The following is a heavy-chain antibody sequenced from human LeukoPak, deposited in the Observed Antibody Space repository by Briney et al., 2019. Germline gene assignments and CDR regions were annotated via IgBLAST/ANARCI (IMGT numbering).Heavy chain of an antibody. Sequence: GGSLRLSCAASGFSFTTTWMSWVRQAPGKGLEWVASIEQDGSEKYYVDSVKGRFTISRDNAKNSLFLQMNSLRAEDTAVYYCAKGHTSLAPGGQGALVTVSS. CDR3: AKGHTSLAP. CDR2: IEQDGSEK. CDR1: GFSFTTTW. V-gene: IGHV3-7*01. D-gene: IGHD5-18*01. J-gene: IGHJ4*02.